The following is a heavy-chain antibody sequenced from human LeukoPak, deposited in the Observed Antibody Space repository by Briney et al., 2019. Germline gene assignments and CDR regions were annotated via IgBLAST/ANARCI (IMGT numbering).Heavy chain of an antibody. J-gene: IGHJ4*02. V-gene: IGHV4-59*13. Sequence: SETLSLACTVSGGSISSYYWSWIRQPPGKGLEWIGYIYYSGSTNYNPSLKSRVTISVDTFKNQFSLKLSSVTAADTAVYYCASLGSGWYYFDYWGQGTLVTVSS. CDR3: ASLGSGWYYFDY. D-gene: IGHD6-19*01. CDR2: IYYSGST. CDR1: GGSISSYY.